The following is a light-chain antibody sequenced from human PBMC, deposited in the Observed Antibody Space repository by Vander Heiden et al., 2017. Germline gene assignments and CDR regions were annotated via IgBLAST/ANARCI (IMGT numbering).Light chain of an antibody. CDR3: QKQSNTPPLT. J-gene: IGKJ4*01. V-gene: IGKV1-27*01. Sequence: IQLTQSPSSLSASVGDRGITTGWASKRISNYLAWYQQKTAKVAKLLLYAASTWQQGVPPRCSGSGSATDVTPPISSRQPEDVATYYCQKQSNTPPLTFGGGTKVEIK. CDR1: KRISNY. CDR2: AAS.